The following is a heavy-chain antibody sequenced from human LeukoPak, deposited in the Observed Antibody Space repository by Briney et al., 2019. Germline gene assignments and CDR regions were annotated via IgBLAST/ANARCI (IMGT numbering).Heavy chain of an antibody. Sequence: SVKVSCKASGGTFSSYAISWVRQAPGQGLEWMGRIIPILGIANYAQKFQGRVTITADESTSTAYMELSSLRSEDTAVYYCARGGYSYGYRSWGQGTMVTVSS. CDR2: IIPILGIA. CDR1: GGTFSSYA. V-gene: IGHV1-69*04. D-gene: IGHD5-18*01. CDR3: ARGGYSYGYRS. J-gene: IGHJ3*01.